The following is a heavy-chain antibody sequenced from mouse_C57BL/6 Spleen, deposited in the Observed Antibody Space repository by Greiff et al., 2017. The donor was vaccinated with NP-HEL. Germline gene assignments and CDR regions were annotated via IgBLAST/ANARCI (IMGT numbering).Heavy chain of an antibody. CDR2: ISYDGSN. CDR3: ARDPFSRAMDY. CDR1: GYSITSGYY. J-gene: IGHJ4*01. V-gene: IGHV3-6*01. Sequence: ESGPGLVKPSQSLSLTCSVTGYSITSGYYWNWIRQFPGNKLEWMGYISYDGSNNYNPSLKNRISITRDTSKNQFFLKLNSVTTEDTATYYCARDPFSRAMDYWGQGTSVTVSS.